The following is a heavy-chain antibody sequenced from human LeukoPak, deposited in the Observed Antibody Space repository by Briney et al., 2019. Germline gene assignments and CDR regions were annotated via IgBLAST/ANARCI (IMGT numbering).Heavy chain of an antibody. V-gene: IGHV4-34*01. CDR3: ARGGPIIALDYYYYGMDV. CDR1: GVSFSGYY. D-gene: IGHD3-10*01. Sequence: PSETLSLTCAVYGVSFSGYYWSWIRQPPGKGLEWIGEINHSGSTNYNPSLKSRVTISVDTSKNQFSLKLSSVTAADTAVYYCARGGPIIALDYYYYGMDVWGQGTTVTVSS. CDR2: INHSGST. J-gene: IGHJ6*02.